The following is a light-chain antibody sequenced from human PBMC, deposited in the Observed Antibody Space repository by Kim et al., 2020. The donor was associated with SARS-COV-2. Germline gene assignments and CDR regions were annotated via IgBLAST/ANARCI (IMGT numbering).Light chain of an antibody. Sequence: DIQMTQSPSTLSVSVGDRVTFTCRASQSISTCLAWYQQKPGKAPRLLIYEASNIASGIPSRFSGSGSGTEFTLTISSLQTDDFATYYCQQYNRSPGLTFGGGTKVDIK. CDR2: EAS. CDR1: QSISTC. V-gene: IGKV1-5*03. CDR3: QQYNRSPGLT. J-gene: IGKJ4*01.